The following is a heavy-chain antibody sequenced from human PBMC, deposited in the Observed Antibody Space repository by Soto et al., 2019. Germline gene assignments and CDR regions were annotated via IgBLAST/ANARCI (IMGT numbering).Heavy chain of an antibody. J-gene: IGHJ6*02. D-gene: IGHD2-21*01. CDR2: IIPIFGTA. CDR3: VNVPVYCYSGMDF. CDR1: GGTFSSYA. V-gene: IGHV1-69*12. Sequence: QVQLVQSGAEVKKPGSSVKVSCKASGGTFSSYAISWVRRAPGQGLEWMGWIIPIFGTADYAQKFQGRVTITAFESTCTSNVVWSSLRFQAWAGDYCVNVPVYCYSGMDFCGRGSRVTVS.